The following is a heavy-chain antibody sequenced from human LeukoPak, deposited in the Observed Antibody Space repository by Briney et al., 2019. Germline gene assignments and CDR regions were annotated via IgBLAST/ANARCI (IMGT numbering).Heavy chain of an antibody. CDR2: ISSSGSII. Sequence: PGGSLRLSCVASGFTFSGYSMNWVRQAPGKGLEWISYISSSGSIIYYADSVKGRFTISRDNAKNSLYLQMNSLRAEDTAVYYCASLGCSSTSCYNHWGQGTLVTVSS. V-gene: IGHV3-48*01. CDR3: ASLGCSSTSCYNH. J-gene: IGHJ5*02. CDR1: GFTFSGYS. D-gene: IGHD2-2*02.